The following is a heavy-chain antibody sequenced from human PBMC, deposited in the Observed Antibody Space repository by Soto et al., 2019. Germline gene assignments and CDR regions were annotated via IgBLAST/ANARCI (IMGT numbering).Heavy chain of an antibody. Sequence: GASVKVSCKASGYTFISYDINWVRQATGQGLEWMGWMNPNSGNTGYAQKFQGRVTMTRNTSISTAYMELSSLRSEDAAVYYCARGRYCSSTSCRYYYYYGMDVWGQGTTVTVSS. V-gene: IGHV1-8*01. CDR1: GYTFISYD. CDR2: MNPNSGNT. J-gene: IGHJ6*02. D-gene: IGHD2-2*01. CDR3: ARGRYCSSTSCRYYYYYGMDV.